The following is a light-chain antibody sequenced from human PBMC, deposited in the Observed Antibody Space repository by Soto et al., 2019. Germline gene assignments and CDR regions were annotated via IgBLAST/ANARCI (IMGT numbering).Light chain of an antibody. CDR3: GTWDNSLGAGEEV. V-gene: IGLV1-51*02. Sequence: QSVLTQPPSVSAAPGQKVTISCSGSSSNIGNHYVSWYQQLTGTAPKLIIYDNTKRPSGTPDRFSGSKSGTSATLGITGLQPGDEAEYYCGTWDNSLGAGEEVFGGGTKLTVL. J-gene: IGLJ2*01. CDR1: SSNIGNHY. CDR2: DNT.